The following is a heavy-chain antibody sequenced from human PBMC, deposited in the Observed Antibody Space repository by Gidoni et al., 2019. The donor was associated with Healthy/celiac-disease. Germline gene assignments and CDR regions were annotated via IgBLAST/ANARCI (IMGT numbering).Heavy chain of an antibody. CDR1: GGSISRSSYY. V-gene: IGHV4-39*07. Sequence: QLQLQESGPGLVKPSETLSLTCTVSGGSISRSSYYWGWIRQPPGKGLEWIGSIYYSGSTYYNPSLKSRVTISVDTSKNQFSLKLSSVTAADTAVYYCARDARRRHAYYYDSSGLLTDYWGQGTLVTVSS. J-gene: IGHJ4*02. CDR3: ARDARRRHAYYYDSSGLLTDY. D-gene: IGHD3-22*01. CDR2: IYYSGST.